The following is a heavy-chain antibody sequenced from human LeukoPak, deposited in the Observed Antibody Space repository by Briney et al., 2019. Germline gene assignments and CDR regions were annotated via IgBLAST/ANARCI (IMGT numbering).Heavy chain of an antibody. CDR1: GFNFHSYG. D-gene: IGHD6-19*01. CDR2: VRYDGSIQ. Sequence: PGGSLRLSCAASGFNFHSYGMHWVRQAPGKGLDWVAFVRYDGSIQYYADSVKGRFAISRDNSKDTVSLQMNRLRPEDTAVYYCGKGSSTSACPDYWGQGTLVTVSS. J-gene: IGHJ4*02. CDR3: GKGSSTSACPDY. V-gene: IGHV3-30*02.